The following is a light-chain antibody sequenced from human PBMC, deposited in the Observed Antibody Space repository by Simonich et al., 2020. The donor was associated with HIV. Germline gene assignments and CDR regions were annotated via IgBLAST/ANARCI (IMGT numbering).Light chain of an antibody. V-gene: IGLV1-40*01. J-gene: IGLJ3*02. CDR3: QSYDSSLSGWV. Sequence: QSVLTQPPSVSGAPGQRVTISCTGTSSNIGAGYDVHWYQQLPGTAPKLLIQGNNRRPSGVPDRFSASKSGTSASLAITGLQAEDEADFYCQSYDSSLSGWVFGGGTKLTVL. CDR2: GNN. CDR1: SSNIGAGYD.